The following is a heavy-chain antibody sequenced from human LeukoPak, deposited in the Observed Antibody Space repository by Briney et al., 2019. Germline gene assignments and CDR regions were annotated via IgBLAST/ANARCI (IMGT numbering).Heavy chain of an antibody. CDR2: IYTSGST. CDR1: GGCISSYY. J-gene: IGHJ3*02. CDR3: ARVNIVVVPAAMTTPFGAFDI. Sequence: SETLSLTCTVSGGCISSYYWSWIRQPAGKGLEWIGRIYTSGSTNYNPSLKSRVTMSVDTSKNQFSLKLSSVTAADTAVYYCARVNIVVVPAAMTTPFGAFDIWGQGTMVTVSS. V-gene: IGHV4-4*07. D-gene: IGHD2-2*01.